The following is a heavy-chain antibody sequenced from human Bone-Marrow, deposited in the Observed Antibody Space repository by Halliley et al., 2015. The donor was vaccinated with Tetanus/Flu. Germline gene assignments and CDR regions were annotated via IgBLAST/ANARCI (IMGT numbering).Heavy chain of an antibody. J-gene: IGHJ4*02. V-gene: IGHV5-51*03. Sequence: QLVQSGAEVRQPGESLKISCASYGYKYVNNWTAWVRQVPGKGLEWMGIIYPDDSDTIYSPSFQGRVTISTDKSTSATYLHWSSLNVSDTAIYYCARRRAGAWYFDFWGQGTLVTVSS. CDR3: ARRRAGAWYFDF. CDR1: GYKYVNNW. D-gene: IGHD4-17*01. CDR2: IYPDDSDT.